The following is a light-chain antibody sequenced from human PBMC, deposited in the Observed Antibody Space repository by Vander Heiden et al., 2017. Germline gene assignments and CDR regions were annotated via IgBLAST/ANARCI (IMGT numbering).Light chain of an antibody. Sequence: DIQMTQSPSTLSASVGDRVTITCRASESIDSWLAWYQQKPGKAPKLLIYKASSLESGVPSRFSGSRSGTEFTLTISSLQPDDFATYYCQQYNTYRTFGQGTKVEVK. CDR1: ESIDSW. CDR3: QQYNTYRT. V-gene: IGKV1-5*03. J-gene: IGKJ1*01. CDR2: KAS.